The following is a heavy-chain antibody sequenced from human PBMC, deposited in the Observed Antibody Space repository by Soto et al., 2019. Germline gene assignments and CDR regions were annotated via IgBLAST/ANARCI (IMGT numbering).Heavy chain of an antibody. CDR2: IYYSGSP. CDR1: GGSINNYY. V-gene: IGHV4-59*01. J-gene: IGHJ4*02. Sequence: SETLSLTCSVSGGSINNYYCSWIRQPPGKGLEWIGYIYYSGSPNYNPSLKSRVTISVDTSKNQFSLNLSSVTAADTAVYYCARAGAATLSDYWGQGTLVTV. D-gene: IGHD2-15*01. CDR3: ARAGAATLSDY.